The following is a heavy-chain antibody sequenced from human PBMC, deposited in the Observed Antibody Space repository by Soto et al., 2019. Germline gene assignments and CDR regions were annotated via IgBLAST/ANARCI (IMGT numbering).Heavy chain of an antibody. CDR2: IIHSGST. V-gene: IGHV4-34*01. CDR3: ARGFGTLVRGIIREYSGMDV. J-gene: IGHJ6*02. CDR1: GGSFSGYY. Sequence: QVQLQQWGAGLLKPSETLSLTCAVYGGSFSGYYWSWIRQPPGKGLEWIGEIIHSGSTKYNTSLRSRVTISVDTSKNQFSLRLSSVTAADTAVFYCARGFGTLVRGIIREYSGMDVWGQGTTVTVSS. D-gene: IGHD3-10*01.